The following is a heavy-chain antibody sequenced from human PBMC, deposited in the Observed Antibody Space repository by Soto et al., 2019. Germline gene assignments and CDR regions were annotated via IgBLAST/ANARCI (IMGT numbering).Heavy chain of an antibody. J-gene: IGHJ6*02. V-gene: IGHV1-69*13. CDR2: IIPIFGTA. CDR1: GGTFSSYA. CDR3: ARDENSRYYYYGMDV. Sequence: EASVKVSCKASGGTFSSYAISWVRQAPGQGLEWMGGIIPIFGTANYAQKFQGRVTITADESTSTAYMELSSLRSEDTAVYYCARDENSRYYYYGMDVWGQGTTVTVSS. D-gene: IGHD4-4*01.